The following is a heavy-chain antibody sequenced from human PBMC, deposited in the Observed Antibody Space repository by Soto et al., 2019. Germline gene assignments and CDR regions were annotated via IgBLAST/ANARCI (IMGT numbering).Heavy chain of an antibody. CDR2: IYHGGST. D-gene: IGHD3-22*01. CDR3: ARVGPWVPYYYDSSPYTFENWFDP. Sequence: PSETLSLTCSVSGVAMTYGGYSWSWIRQSPEKGLEWIGSIYHGGSTYYNPSLNSRVTLSIDMTNNHVSLILNAVTAADTAVYYCARVGPWVPYYYDSSPYTFENWFDPWGQGTLVTVSS. V-gene: IGHV4-38-2*02. J-gene: IGHJ5*02. CDR1: GVAMTYGGYS.